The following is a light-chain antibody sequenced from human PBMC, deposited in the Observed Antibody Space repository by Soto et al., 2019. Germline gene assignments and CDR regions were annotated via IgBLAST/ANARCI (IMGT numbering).Light chain of an antibody. J-gene: IGLJ1*01. CDR3: CSYAGISTFYV. Sequence: QSVLTQPASVSGSPGQSITISCTGTSSDVGSYNLVSWYQQHPGKAPKLMIYGVNKRPSGVSNRFSGSKSGNTASLTISGLQAEDEADYYCCSYAGISTFYVFGTGTRSP. CDR2: GVN. V-gene: IGLV2-23*02. CDR1: SSDVGSYNL.